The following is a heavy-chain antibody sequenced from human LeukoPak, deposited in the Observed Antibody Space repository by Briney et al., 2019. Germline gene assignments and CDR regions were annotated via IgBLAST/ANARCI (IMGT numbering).Heavy chain of an antibody. V-gene: IGHV4-30-2*01. D-gene: IGHD5-18*01. Sequence: PSETLSLTCAVSGGSISSGDYSWSWIRQPPGKGLEWIGYIYHSGRTFYNPSLKSRVTILVDTSKNQISLEVTSVTAADTAVYYCARDGGYGHYDYWGRGTLVTVSS. J-gene: IGHJ4*02. CDR2: IYHSGRT. CDR3: ARDGGYGHYDY. CDR1: GGSISSGDYS.